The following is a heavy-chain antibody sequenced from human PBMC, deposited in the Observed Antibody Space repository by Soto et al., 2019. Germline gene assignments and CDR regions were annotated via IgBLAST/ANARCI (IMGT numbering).Heavy chain of an antibody. CDR3: ARGRVLVPAGYGFDP. CDR2: IYYSGST. V-gene: IGHV4-61*01. Sequence: QVQLQESGPGLVKPSETLSLTCTVSGGSVSSGSYYWSWIRQPPGKGLEWIGYIYYSGSTNYNPSLKSRVTISVDTSKNQFSLKLSSVTAADTAVYYCARGRVLVPAGYGFDPWGQGTLVTVSS. D-gene: IGHD2-2*01. J-gene: IGHJ5*02. CDR1: GGSVSSGSYY.